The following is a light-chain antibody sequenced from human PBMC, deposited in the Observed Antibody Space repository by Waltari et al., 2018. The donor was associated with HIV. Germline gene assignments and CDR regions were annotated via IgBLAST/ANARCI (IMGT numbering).Light chain of an antibody. Sequence: SYVLTQPPSVSVAPGQTARITCGGNNIGSKSVHWYQQKPGQAPVLGVYDDSDRPSGIPGRFCGSNPGNTATLTISRVGAGDEADYHCQVWDSSSDHVLFGGGTKVTVL. J-gene: IGLJ2*01. V-gene: IGLV3-21*02. CDR2: DDS. CDR3: QVWDSSSDHVL. CDR1: NIGSKS.